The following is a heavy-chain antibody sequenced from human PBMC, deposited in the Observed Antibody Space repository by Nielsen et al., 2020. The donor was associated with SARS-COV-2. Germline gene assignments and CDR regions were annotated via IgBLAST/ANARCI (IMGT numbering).Heavy chain of an antibody. J-gene: IGHJ6*02. Sequence: ASVKVSCKASGYTFTSYYMHWVRQAPGQGLEWMGRINPNSGGTNYAQKFQGRVTMTRDTSISTAYMELSRLRSDDTAVYYCAREGVITMIVVVTSTGMNVWGQGTTVTVSS. CDR3: AREGVITMIVVVTSTGMNV. V-gene: IGHV1-2*06. D-gene: IGHD3-22*01. CDR1: GYTFTSYY. CDR2: INPNSGGT.